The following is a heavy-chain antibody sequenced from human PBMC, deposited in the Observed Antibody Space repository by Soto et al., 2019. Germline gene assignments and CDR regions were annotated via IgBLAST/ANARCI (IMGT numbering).Heavy chain of an antibody. D-gene: IGHD3-3*01. CDR3: ARIPDYDFCSGYPNYFDY. J-gene: IGHJ4*02. Sequence: GASVKVSCKASGYTFTSYDINWVRQATGQGLEWMGWMNPNSGNTGYAQKFQGRVTMTRNTSISTAYMELSSLRSEDTAVYYCARIPDYDFCSGYPNYFDYWSQGTLVTVSS. CDR1: GYTFTSYD. CDR2: MNPNSGNT. V-gene: IGHV1-8*01.